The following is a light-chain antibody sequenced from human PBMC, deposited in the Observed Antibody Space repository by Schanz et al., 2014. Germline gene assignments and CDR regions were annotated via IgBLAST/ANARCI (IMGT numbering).Light chain of an antibody. J-gene: IGKJ2*01. CDR1: QSISTW. CDR3: QQYNSYSPYT. V-gene: IGKV1-5*01. Sequence: DIQMTQSPSILSASVGDRVTITCRASQSISTWLAWYQQKPGKAPKLLIYDASSLKSGVPSRFSGSGSGTEFTLTISSLQPDDFATYYCQQYNSYSPYTFGQGTKLEIK. CDR2: DAS.